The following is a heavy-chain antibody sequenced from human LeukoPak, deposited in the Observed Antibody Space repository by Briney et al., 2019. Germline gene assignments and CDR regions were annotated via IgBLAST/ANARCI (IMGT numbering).Heavy chain of an antibody. CDR1: GYTFTDYY. CDR2: SNPNDGDT. J-gene: IGHJ4*02. CDR3: ARANFPYCSSSPRLFDY. D-gene: IGHD2-2*01. V-gene: IGHV1-2*02. Sequence: ASVKVSCKASGYTFTDYYMHGVRQARGQGVEGMGWSNPNDGDTKYAQKFQGRVTMTRETSIRTPPMEVSRLRSDDTAVYYCARANFPYCSSSPRLFDYWGQGPLVTVSS.